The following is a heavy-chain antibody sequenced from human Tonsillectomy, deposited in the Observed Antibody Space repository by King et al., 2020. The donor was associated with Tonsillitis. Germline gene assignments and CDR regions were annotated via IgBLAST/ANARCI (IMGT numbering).Heavy chain of an antibody. J-gene: IGHJ5*02. D-gene: IGHD2-15*01. Sequence: VQLQQWGAGLLKPSETLSLTCAVYGGSFSGSYWSWIRQLPGKGLEWIGEINHSGSTNYNPSLKSRVTISVDTSKNQFSLKLSSVTAADTAVYYCARAWGYCSGGSCYPRWFDPWGQGTLVTVSS. CDR1: GGSFSGSY. V-gene: IGHV4-34*01. CDR3: ARAWGYCSGGSCYPRWFDP. CDR2: INHSGST.